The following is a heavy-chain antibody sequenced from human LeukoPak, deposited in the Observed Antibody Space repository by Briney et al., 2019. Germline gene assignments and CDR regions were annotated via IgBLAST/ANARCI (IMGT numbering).Heavy chain of an antibody. V-gene: IGHV4-30-2*01. D-gene: IGHD3-16*01. Sequence: SETLSLTCTVSGGSISSGGYYWSWIRQPPGKGLEWIGYIYRSGSTYYNPSLKSRVTISVDRSKNQFSLKLSSVTAADTAVYYCARGRGEASGVFDYWGQGTLVTVSS. J-gene: IGHJ4*02. CDR1: GGSISSGGYY. CDR3: ARGRGEASGVFDY. CDR2: IYRSGST.